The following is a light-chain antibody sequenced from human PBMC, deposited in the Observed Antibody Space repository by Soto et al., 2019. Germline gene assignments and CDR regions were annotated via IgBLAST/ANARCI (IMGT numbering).Light chain of an antibody. J-gene: IGKJ4*01. CDR3: QQLNTYPVT. CDR2: AAS. V-gene: IGKV1-9*01. CDR1: QGISRY. Sequence: IQLTQSPSSLSASVGDSVTITCRASQGISRYLSWYQQKSGRAPKLLISAASTLQSGVPARFSGSGSGTDFTLSITNLQPEDFATYYCQQLNTYPVTFVGGTKVEIK.